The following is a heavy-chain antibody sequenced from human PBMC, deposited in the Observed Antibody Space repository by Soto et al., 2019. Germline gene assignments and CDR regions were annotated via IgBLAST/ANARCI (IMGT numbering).Heavy chain of an antibody. J-gene: IGHJ4*02. V-gene: IGHV1-18*01. CDR2: ISAYNGNT. Sequence: QVQLVQSGAEVKKPGASVQVSCKASGYTFTSYAISWVRQAPGQGLEGMGWISAYNGNTNYAQKLQGRDTMTTDTPTNTAYKELRSLRSDDTAVYYWARGMTTVVRGDFDYWGQGTLVTVSS. CDR1: GYTFTSYA. CDR3: ARGMTTVVRGDFDY. D-gene: IGHD4-17*01.